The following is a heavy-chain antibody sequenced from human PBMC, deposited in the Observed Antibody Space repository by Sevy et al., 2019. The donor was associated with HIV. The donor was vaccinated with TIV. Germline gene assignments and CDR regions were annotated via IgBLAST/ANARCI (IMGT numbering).Heavy chain of an antibody. CDR2: MKEDGSDK. Sequence: GGSLRLSCAASGFTFSVYWMSWVRQAPGKGLEWVATMKEDGSDKDYVDSVKGRFTISRDNAKNSLYLQMNRLRAEDTAVYSCVREGVGGYSYSLDCWGQGTLVTVSS. J-gene: IGHJ4*02. CDR1: GFTFSVYW. D-gene: IGHD5-18*01. V-gene: IGHV3-7*01. CDR3: VREGVGGYSYSLDC.